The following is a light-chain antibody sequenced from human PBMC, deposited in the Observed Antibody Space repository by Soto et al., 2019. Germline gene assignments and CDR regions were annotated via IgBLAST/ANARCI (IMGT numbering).Light chain of an antibody. V-gene: IGLV1-40*01. J-gene: IGLJ2*01. CDR1: SSNIGTGYE. CDR2: GSI. CDR3: QSYDRSLSGVA. Sequence: QLVLTQPPSVSGAPGQRVTISCTGSSSNIGTGYEVHWYQQVPGTAPKLLIYGSINRPSGVPDRFSGSKSGTSASLAITGLQAEDEADYYCQSYDRSLSGVAFGGGTKLTVL.